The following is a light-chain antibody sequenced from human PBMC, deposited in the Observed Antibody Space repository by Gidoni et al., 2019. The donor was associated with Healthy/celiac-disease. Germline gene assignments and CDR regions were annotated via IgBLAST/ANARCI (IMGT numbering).Light chain of an antibody. CDR2: AAS. V-gene: IGKV1-39*01. Sequence: DIQITQSPSSLSASVGDRVTITCRASQSVSTYLHWYQHKPGKAPKLLIYAASSLQSGVPSRFTGSGSGTDFTLTISSLQPADFATYYCQQSYTTPRTFGQGTKVDIK. CDR3: QQSYTTPRT. CDR1: QSVSTY. J-gene: IGKJ1*01.